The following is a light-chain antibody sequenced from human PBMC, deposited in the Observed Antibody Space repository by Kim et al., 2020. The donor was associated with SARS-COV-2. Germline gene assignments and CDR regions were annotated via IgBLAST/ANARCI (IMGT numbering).Light chain of an antibody. CDR3: SSYAGSNNYV. CDR2: EFS. CDR1: SSDIGGYDY. Sequence: GQSVTISCTGTSSDIGGYDYVSWYQQHPGKAPKRMIYEFSKRPSGVPDRFSGSKSGNTASLTVSGLQAEDEADYYCSSYAGSNNYVFGPGTKVTVL. J-gene: IGLJ1*01. V-gene: IGLV2-8*01.